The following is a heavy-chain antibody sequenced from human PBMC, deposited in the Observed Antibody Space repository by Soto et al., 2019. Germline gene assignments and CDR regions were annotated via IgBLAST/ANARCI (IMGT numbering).Heavy chain of an antibody. CDR3: ARDGNTIFGVVIPYYYYGMDV. J-gene: IGHJ6*02. CDR1: GFSFSSYA. Sequence: GSLRLSCTASGFSFSSYAVYWFRQPPGKGLEWVAVISHDGINKHYADSVKGRFTISRDNSKNTLYLQMNSLRAEDTAVYYCARDGNTIFGVVIPYYYYGMDVWGQGTTVTVSS. CDR2: ISHDGINK. V-gene: IGHV3-30-3*01. D-gene: IGHD3-3*01.